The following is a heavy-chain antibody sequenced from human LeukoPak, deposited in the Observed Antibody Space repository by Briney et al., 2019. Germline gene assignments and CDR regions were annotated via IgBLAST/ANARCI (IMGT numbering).Heavy chain of an antibody. CDR1: GFTFSIYG. J-gene: IGHJ4*02. Sequence: GGSLRLSCAASGFTFSIYGMGWVRQAPGKGLEWVSGISGSGDSTYYADSVKGRFTISRDNSKNTLYLQMNSLRAEDTAVYYCARRSGIAVAGAFDYWGQGTLVTVSS. D-gene: IGHD6-19*01. V-gene: IGHV3-23*01. CDR3: ARRSGIAVAGAFDY. CDR2: ISGSGDST.